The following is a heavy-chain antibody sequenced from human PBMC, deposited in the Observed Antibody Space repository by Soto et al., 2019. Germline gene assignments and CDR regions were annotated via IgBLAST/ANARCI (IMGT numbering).Heavy chain of an antibody. V-gene: IGHV3-48*02. CDR2: ISLNGDSI. CDR1: GFTFSTYS. Sequence: EVQVVESGGAFVQPGESLSLSCATSGFTFSTYSMNWVRQAPGKGLEWVSYISLNGDSIYYGDSMNGRFTISRDNAKKSLYLQRDRLREEYTVMYFCARGCGGDCQDYVDFWGQGTLVSVSS. J-gene: IGHJ4*02. D-gene: IGHD2-21*02. CDR3: ARGCGGDCQDYVDF.